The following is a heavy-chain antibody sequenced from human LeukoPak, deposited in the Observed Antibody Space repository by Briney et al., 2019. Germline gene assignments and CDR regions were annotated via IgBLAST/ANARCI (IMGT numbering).Heavy chain of an antibody. Sequence: PSETLSLTCTVSGGSISTYYWSWIRQPPGKGLEWIGYIYYSGSTNYNPSLKSRVTISVDTSKNQFSLKLSSVTAADTAVYYCACLTTADAFDIWGQGTMVTVSS. CDR2: IYYSGST. CDR1: GGSISTYY. J-gene: IGHJ3*02. V-gene: IGHV4-59*01. D-gene: IGHD3-22*01. CDR3: ACLTTADAFDI.